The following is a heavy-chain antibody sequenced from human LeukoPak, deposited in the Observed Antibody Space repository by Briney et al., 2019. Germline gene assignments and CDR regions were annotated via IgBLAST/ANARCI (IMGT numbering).Heavy chain of an antibody. CDR2: IKTKTDGGTT. V-gene: IGHV3-15*01. D-gene: IGHD2-2*01. Sequence: GGSLRLSCAASGLTSSNVWMSWVRQAPGKGLEWVGRIKTKTDGGTTDYAAPVKGRFTISRDDSKDTLYLQMNSLKTEDTAVYYCTTLSVPVDYWGQGALVTVSS. CDR1: GLTSSNVW. CDR3: TTLSVPVDY. J-gene: IGHJ4*02.